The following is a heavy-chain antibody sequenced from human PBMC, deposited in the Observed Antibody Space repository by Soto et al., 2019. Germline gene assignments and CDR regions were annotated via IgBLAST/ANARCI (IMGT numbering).Heavy chain of an antibody. CDR3: ARGPTTEKVDS. CDR1: GASIYNGVYF. Sequence: QVQLQESGPGLVRPSQTLSLTCSFSGASIYNGVYFWSWIRQSAGKGLEWIGHIHNSGSTYNNRSLKSRVTESEDTYMNQDSQAVTSVTAADTAMYYCARGPTTEKVDSLGKGILVTVSS. V-gene: IGHV4-30-4*01. J-gene: IGHJ4*02. CDR2: IHNSGST.